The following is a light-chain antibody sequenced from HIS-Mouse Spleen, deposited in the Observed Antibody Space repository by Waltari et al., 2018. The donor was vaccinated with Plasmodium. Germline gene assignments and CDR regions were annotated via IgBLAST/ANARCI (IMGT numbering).Light chain of an antibody. CDR2: DAS. CDR1: QSVSSY. CDR3: QQRSNWPLYT. V-gene: IGKV3-11*01. Sequence: EIVFTQSPATLSLSPGERATLPCRASQSVSSYLAWYQQKPGQAPRLLIYDASNRATGIPARFSGSGSGTDFTLTISSLEPEDFAVYYCQQRSNWPLYTFGQGTKLEIK. J-gene: IGKJ2*01.